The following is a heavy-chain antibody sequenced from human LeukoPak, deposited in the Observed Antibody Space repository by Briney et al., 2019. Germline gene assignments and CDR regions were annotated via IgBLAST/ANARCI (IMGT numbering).Heavy chain of an antibody. Sequence: GASVKVSCKASGYTFTGYYMHWVRQAPGQGLEWMGWINTNSGNPTYAQGFTGRFVFSLDTSVRMAYLQISSLKAEDTGVYYCAREGGDHTFDYWGQGTLVTVSS. V-gene: IGHV7-4-1*04. D-gene: IGHD2-21*02. CDR1: GYTFTGYY. CDR2: INTNSGNP. CDR3: AREGGDHTFDY. J-gene: IGHJ4*02.